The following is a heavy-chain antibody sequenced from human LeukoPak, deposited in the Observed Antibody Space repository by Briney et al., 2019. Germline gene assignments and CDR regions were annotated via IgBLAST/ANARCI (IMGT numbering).Heavy chain of an antibody. Sequence: ASVKVSCKASGYTFTSYDINWVRQATGHGFEWMGWMSPKSGNTGYTQNFQGRVTMTRDTSISTAYMELSRLRSEDTAVYYCVGGAPNWGFDYWGQGTLVTVSS. J-gene: IGHJ4*02. D-gene: IGHD7-27*01. V-gene: IGHV1-8*01. CDR3: VGGAPNWGFDY. CDR2: MSPKSGNT. CDR1: GYTFTSYD.